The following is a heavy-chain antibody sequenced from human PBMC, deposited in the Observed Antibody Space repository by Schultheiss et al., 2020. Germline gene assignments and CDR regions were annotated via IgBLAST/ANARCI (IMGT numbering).Heavy chain of an antibody. J-gene: IGHJ4*02. Sequence: SETLSLTCTVSGGSISSGGYYWSWIRQHPGKGLEWIGYIYYSGSTYYNPSLKSRVTISVDTSKNQFSLKLSSVTAADTAVYYCARDDIVVVPAALAAAGTAHYFDYWGQGTLVTVS. CDR3: ARDDIVVVPAALAAAGTAHYFDY. V-gene: IGHV4-31*03. CDR1: GGSISSGGYY. CDR2: IYYSGST. D-gene: IGHD2-2*01.